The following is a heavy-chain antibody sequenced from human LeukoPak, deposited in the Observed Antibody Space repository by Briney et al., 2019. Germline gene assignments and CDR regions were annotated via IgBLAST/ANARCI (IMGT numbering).Heavy chain of an antibody. CDR2: IYTSGNT. Sequence: SETLSLTCTVSGGSISSYYWSWIRQPAGKGLEWIVRIYTSGNTNYNPSLKSRVITSVDKSKNQFSLKLSSVTAADTAVYYCARVLVGASYYYYYMDVWGKGTTVTVSS. D-gene: IGHD1-26*01. CDR3: ARVLVGASYYYYYMDV. CDR1: GGSISSYY. V-gene: IGHV4-4*07. J-gene: IGHJ6*03.